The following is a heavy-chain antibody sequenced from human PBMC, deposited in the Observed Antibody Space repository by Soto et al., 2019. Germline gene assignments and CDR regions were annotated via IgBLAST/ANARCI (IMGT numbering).Heavy chain of an antibody. CDR2: ISGSGSST. D-gene: IGHD6-19*01. CDR1: GFTFINYA. Sequence: GGSLRLSCAASGFTFINYAMSWVRQAPGKGLEWVSGISGSGSSTYYADSVKGRFTISRDNSKNTLYLQMNSLRVEDTALYYCAKTYSTGWFQDHWGQGTLVTVSS. CDR3: AKTYSTGWFQDH. J-gene: IGHJ4*02. V-gene: IGHV3-23*01.